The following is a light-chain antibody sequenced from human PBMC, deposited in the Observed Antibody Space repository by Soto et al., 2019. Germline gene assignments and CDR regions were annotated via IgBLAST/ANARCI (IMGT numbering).Light chain of an antibody. Sequence: EIVMTQSPATLSGSPGERATVSCRASQSVSSNLAWYQQKPGQAPRLLIYDAYTRTTGSPARFSGSGSGTEFTLTISSLQSEDFAVYYCQHYNNWPRTFGQGTKVEIK. CDR1: QSVSSN. V-gene: IGKV3-15*01. CDR2: DAY. CDR3: QHYNNWPRT. J-gene: IGKJ1*01.